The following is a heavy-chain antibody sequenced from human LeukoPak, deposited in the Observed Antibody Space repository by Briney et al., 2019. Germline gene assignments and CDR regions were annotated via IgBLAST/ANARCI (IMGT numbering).Heavy chain of an antibody. Sequence: GGSLRLSCAASGFTFSSYWMSWVRQALGKGLEWVANIKQDGSEKYCVDSVKGRFTISRDNAKNSLYLQMNSLRAEDTAVYYCARDHRYSSSWPDAFDIWGQGTMVTVSS. CDR2: IKQDGSEK. CDR3: ARDHRYSSSWPDAFDI. J-gene: IGHJ3*02. V-gene: IGHV3-7*01. CDR1: GFTFSSYW. D-gene: IGHD6-13*01.